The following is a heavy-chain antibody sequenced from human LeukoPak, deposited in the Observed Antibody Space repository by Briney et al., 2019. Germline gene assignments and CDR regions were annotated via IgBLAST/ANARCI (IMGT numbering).Heavy chain of an antibody. V-gene: IGHV3-74*01. CDR3: AREGFSGSYDAFDI. J-gene: IGHJ3*02. Sequence: QSGGSLRLSCAASGFSFSSYWMHWVRQGPEKGLVWVSRINRDGSSRNYADSVKGRFTISTDNAKNTLYLQMNSLRAEDTAVYYCAREGFSGSYDAFDIWGQGTMVTVSS. CDR1: GFSFSSYW. CDR2: INRDGSSR. D-gene: IGHD3-10*01.